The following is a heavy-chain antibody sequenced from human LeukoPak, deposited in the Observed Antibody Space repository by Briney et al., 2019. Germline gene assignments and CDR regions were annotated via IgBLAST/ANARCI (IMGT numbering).Heavy chain of an antibody. Sequence: SETLSLTCTVSGGSISSGDYYWSWIRQPPGKGLEWIAYISYSGTTYYNPSLKSRVTISVDTSKNQFSLKLSSVTAADTAVYYCARVVRGLANINWFDPWGQGTLVTVSS. CDR1: GGSISSGDYY. CDR3: ARVVRGLANINWFDP. CDR2: ISYSGTT. V-gene: IGHV4-30-4*01. J-gene: IGHJ5*02. D-gene: IGHD1-26*01.